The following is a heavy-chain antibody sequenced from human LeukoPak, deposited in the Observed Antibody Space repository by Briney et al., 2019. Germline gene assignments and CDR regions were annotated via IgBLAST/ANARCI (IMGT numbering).Heavy chain of an antibody. Sequence: GESLKISCKGSGYTFTSDWIGWVRQMPGKGLEWMGIIYPGDSDTRYNPSFRGQVTISADKSISTAYLQWSSLKASDTAMYYCARHPIVVEPEDVLVGAFDIWGQGTMVIVSS. CDR2: IYPGDSDT. V-gene: IGHV5-51*01. D-gene: IGHD2-2*01. CDR1: GYTFTSDW. CDR3: ARHPIVVEPEDVLVGAFDI. J-gene: IGHJ3*02.